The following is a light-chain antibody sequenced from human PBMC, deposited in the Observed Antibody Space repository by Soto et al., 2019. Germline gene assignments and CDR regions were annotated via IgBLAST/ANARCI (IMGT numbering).Light chain of an antibody. Sequence: DIQMTQAPSSLSASEGDRVSITYQESQGIDNSLAWYKQKPGKVPKLLIYAASTWESRVPSRFSGSGSEIDFTPTISSLQHEDVATYFCQKYNSAPTWTFGPGTKVEI. CDR2: AAS. CDR1: QGIDNS. J-gene: IGKJ1*01. CDR3: QKYNSAPTWT. V-gene: IGKV1-27*01.